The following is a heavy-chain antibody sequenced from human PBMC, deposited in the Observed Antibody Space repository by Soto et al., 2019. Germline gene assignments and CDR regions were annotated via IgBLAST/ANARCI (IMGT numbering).Heavy chain of an antibody. CDR2: INPNSGGT. J-gene: IGHJ3*02. V-gene: IGHV1-2*02. Sequence: GASVKVSCKASGYTFTGYYIHWVRQAPGQGLEWMGWINPNSGGTNYAQKFQGRVTMTRDTSISTAYMELSRLRSDDTAVYYCARAMIVVVPPMIDIWGQGTMVTVSS. CDR3: ARAMIVVVPPMIDI. D-gene: IGHD3-22*01. CDR1: GYTFTGYY.